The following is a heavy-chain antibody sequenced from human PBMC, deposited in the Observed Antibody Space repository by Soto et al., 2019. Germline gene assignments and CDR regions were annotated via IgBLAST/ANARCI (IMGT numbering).Heavy chain of an antibody. Sequence: QVQLVQSGAEVKKPGSSVKVSCKASGGTFSSYAISWVRQAPGQGLEWMGGIIPIFGTANYAQKFQGRVTITADESTRTAYMQLSSLRSEDTAVYYCARDRAGAVAGSLADYWGQGTLVTVSS. D-gene: IGHD6-19*01. CDR2: IIPIFGTA. V-gene: IGHV1-69*01. CDR3: ARDRAGAVAGSLADY. CDR1: GGTFSSYA. J-gene: IGHJ4*02.